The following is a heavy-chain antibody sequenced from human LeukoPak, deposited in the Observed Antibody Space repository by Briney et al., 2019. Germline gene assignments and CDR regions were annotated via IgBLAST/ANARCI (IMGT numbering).Heavy chain of an antibody. Sequence: PGGSLRLSCAASGFSFSNYAMTWVGQAPGKGLEWVSGFTSGGSIYYADSVKGRITISRDNSKNTLHPQMNSLRAEDTAVYYCARDQYSYAHAAHWGQGTLVTVSS. J-gene: IGHJ4*02. V-gene: IGHV3-23*01. CDR1: GFSFSNYA. D-gene: IGHD5-18*01. CDR3: ARDQYSYAHAAH. CDR2: FTSGGSI.